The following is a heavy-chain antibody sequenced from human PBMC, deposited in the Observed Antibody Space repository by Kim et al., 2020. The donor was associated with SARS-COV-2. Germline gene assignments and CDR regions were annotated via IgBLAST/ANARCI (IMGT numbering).Heavy chain of an antibody. CDR1: GFSLSSYW. D-gene: IGHD6-19*01. CDR2: IKPDGSDK. Sequence: GGSLRLSCAASGFSLSSYWMSWVRQAPGKGLEWVANIKPDGSDKYYVDSVKGRFTISRDNTKNSLYLQVNSLRAEDTAVYYCARGRYNSGWFPDYFDFLG. CDR3: ARGRYNSGWFPDYFDF. V-gene: IGHV3-7*05. J-gene: IGHJ4*01.